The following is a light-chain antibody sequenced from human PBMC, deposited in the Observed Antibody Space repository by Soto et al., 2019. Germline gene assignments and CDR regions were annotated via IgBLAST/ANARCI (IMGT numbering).Light chain of an antibody. CDR2: KAS. Sequence: DIQMTQSPATLSASVGDRVTITCRASQSISSWLAWYQQKPGKAPKLLIYKASSLESGVPSRFSGRGSGTEFTLTISSLQPDDFATYYCKQYNSSPRTCGQGTKVEIK. J-gene: IGKJ1*01. CDR3: KQYNSSPRT. V-gene: IGKV1-5*03. CDR1: QSISSW.